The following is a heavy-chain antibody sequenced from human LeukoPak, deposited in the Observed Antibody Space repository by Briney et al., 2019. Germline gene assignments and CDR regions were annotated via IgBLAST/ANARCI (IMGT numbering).Heavy chain of an antibody. Sequence: GESLQISCKGSGYSFTSYWIGWVRQMPGKGLECMGIIYPGDSDTRYSPSFQGQVTISADKSINTAYLQWSSLKASDTAMYYCARHVSPAADYGMDVWGQGTTVIVSS. D-gene: IGHD2-15*01. CDR2: IYPGDSDT. CDR3: ARHVSPAADYGMDV. J-gene: IGHJ6*02. V-gene: IGHV5-51*01. CDR1: GYSFTSYW.